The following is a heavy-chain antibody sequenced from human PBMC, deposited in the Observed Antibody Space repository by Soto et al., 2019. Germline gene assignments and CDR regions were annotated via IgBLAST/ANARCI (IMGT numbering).Heavy chain of an antibody. V-gene: IGHV1-69*13. CDR1: GGTFSSYA. D-gene: IGHD3-3*01. Sequence: SVKVSCKASGGTFSSYAISWVRQAPGQGLEWMGGIIPIFGTANYAQKFQGRVTITADESTSTAYMELSSLRSEDTAVYYCAREGDRVGPNPYYDFWSATRSTLQDNYYYYYGMDVWGQGTTVTVSS. CDR3: AREGDRVGPNPYYDFWSATRSTLQDNYYYYYGMDV. J-gene: IGHJ6*02. CDR2: IIPIFGTA.